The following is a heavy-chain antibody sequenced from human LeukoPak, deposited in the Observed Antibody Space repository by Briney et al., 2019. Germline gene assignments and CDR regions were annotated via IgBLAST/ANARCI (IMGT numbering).Heavy chain of an antibody. CDR3: ARLYSSSSGLFDS. Sequence: ESAPTLVNPTQTLTLTCTFSGFSLTTNGMSVNWIRQPPGKALEWLARIDWDDAKWYSTSLKTRLTVSKDTSKNQVVLTMTNMDPVDTATYYCARLYSSSSGLFDSWGQGTLVTVSS. J-gene: IGHJ4*02. CDR2: IDWDDAK. CDR1: GFSLTTNGMS. D-gene: IGHD6-6*01. V-gene: IGHV2-70*11.